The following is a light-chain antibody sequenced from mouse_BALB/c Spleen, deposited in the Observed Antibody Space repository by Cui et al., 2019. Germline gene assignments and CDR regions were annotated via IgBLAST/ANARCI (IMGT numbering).Light chain of an antibody. CDR2: FTS. J-gene: IGKJ4*01. V-gene: IGKV10-96*01. CDR3: QQSNTLPFT. CDR1: QDMSNY. Sequence: DIQMTQTTSSLSASLKAQVTISSRASQDMSNYLNGCQQKPDGTVKLLIYFTSRLHSGVPSRFSGSGSGTGYSLTISNREQEDIATYFCQQSNTLPFTFGLGTKLEIK.